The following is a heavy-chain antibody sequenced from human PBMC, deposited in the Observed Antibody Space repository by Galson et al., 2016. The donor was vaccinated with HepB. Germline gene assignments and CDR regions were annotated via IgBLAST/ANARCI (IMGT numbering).Heavy chain of an antibody. CDR3: ARPVVGGGYYPHAFDI. CDR2: VYPGDSDT. CDR1: GYIFIDFW. D-gene: IGHD3-3*01. V-gene: IGHV5-51*01. Sequence: QSGAEVKKPGESLRISCEGSGYIFIDFWIAWVRQMPGKGLELMGIVYPGDSDTRYSPSFQGQVTISADKSIKTAYLQWSSLKASDTAMYYCARPVVGGGYYPHAFDIWGPGTMV. J-gene: IGHJ3*02.